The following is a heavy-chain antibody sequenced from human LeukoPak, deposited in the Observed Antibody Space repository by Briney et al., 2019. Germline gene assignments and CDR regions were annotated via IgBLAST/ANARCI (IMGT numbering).Heavy chain of an antibody. V-gene: IGHV1-69*13. CDR2: IIPIFGTA. J-gene: IGHJ4*02. Sequence: SVKVSCKASGGTFSSYAISWVRQAPGQGLEWMGGIIPIFGTANYAQKFQGRVTITADESTSTAYMELSSLRSEDTAVYYCARDLGSRDGYNPPNLFDSWGQGTLVTVSS. CDR1: GGTFSSYA. D-gene: IGHD5-24*01. CDR3: ARDLGSRDGYNPPNLFDS.